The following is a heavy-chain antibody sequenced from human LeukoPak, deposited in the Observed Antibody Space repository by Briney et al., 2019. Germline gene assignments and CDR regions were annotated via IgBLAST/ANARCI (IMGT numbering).Heavy chain of an antibody. CDR2: IYPGDSDT. D-gene: IGHD6-6*01. CDR1: EYDFATYW. V-gene: IGHV5-51*01. Sequence: GESLKISCMASEYDFATYWIGWVRQMPGKGLEWMGIIYPGDSDTRYSPSFQGQVTISADKSISTAYLQWSSLKASDTAMYYCARHSSSSTYYYGMDVWGQGTTVTVSS. CDR3: ARHSSSSTYYYGMDV. J-gene: IGHJ6*02.